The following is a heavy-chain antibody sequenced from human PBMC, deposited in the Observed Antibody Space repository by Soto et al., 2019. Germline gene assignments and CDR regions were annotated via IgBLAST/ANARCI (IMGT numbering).Heavy chain of an antibody. CDR2: IIPLYGAA. Sequence: QVQLVQSGAEVKKPGSSVKVSCSASGGTFGSHTITWVRQAPGQGLEWMGRIIPLYGAATYAQNFQGRVSITADKSTSTAYMELSGLRSEDTAVYFCARDLRDGYHSDADWHLDLWGRGTLVTVSS. V-gene: IGHV1-69*08. CDR1: GGTFGSHT. J-gene: IGHJ2*01. D-gene: IGHD5-12*01. CDR3: ARDLRDGYHSDADWHLDL.